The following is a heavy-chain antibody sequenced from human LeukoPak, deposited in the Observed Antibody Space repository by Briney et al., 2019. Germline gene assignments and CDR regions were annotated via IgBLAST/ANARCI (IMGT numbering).Heavy chain of an antibody. J-gene: IGHJ5*01. Sequence: PSETLSLTCAVYGGSFSDDYWNWIRQPPGKGLEWICEVNPSGTTNYTPSLKSRVTISIDTSKKQFSLKLRSVTAADTAVYYCARQLRAYSGYDSWGQGTLVSVSS. CDR3: ARQLRAYSGYDS. V-gene: IGHV4-34*01. CDR1: GGSFSDDY. CDR2: VNPSGTT. D-gene: IGHD5-12*01.